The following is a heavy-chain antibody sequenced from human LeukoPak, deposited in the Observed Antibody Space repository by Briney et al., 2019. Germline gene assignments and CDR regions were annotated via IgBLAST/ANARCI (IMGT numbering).Heavy chain of an antibody. D-gene: IGHD3-9*01. V-gene: IGHV1-24*01. CDR2: FDPEDGET. J-gene: IGHJ5*02. CDR3: AKEAHFDWLSPNLNWFDP. Sequence: RASVKVSCMVSGYTLTELSMHWVRQAPGRGREWMGGFDPEDGETIYAQKFQGRVTMTEDTSTDTAYMELSSLRAEDTAVYYCAKEAHFDWLSPNLNWFDPWGQGTLVTVSS. CDR1: GYTLTELS.